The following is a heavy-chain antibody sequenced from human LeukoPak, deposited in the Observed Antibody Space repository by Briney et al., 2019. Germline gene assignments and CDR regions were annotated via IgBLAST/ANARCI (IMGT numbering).Heavy chain of an antibody. V-gene: IGHV4-34*01. CDR1: GGSFSGYY. CDR2: INHSGST. Sequence: SETLSLTCAVYGGSFSGYYWSWIRQPPGKGLEWIGEINHSGSTNYNPSLKSRVTISVDTSKNQFSLKLSSVTAADTAVYYCARPNCYGSEKDAFDIWGQGTMVIVSS. J-gene: IGHJ3*02. D-gene: IGHD3-10*01. CDR3: ARPNCYGSEKDAFDI.